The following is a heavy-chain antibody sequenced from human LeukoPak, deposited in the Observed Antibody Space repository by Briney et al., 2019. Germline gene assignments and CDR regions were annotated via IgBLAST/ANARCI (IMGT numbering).Heavy chain of an antibody. CDR2: IYYRGST. D-gene: IGHD2-21*01. J-gene: IGHJ6*03. Sequence: SETLSLTCTVSGGSINGNDYYWGWIRQPPGKGLEWIGSIYYRGSTYYNPSLKSRVTISVDTSKNQFSLKLSSVTAADTAVYYCARTSNSPGYYYYMDVWGKGTTVTVSS. CDR1: GGSINGNDYY. V-gene: IGHV4-39*07. CDR3: ARTSNSPGYYYYMDV.